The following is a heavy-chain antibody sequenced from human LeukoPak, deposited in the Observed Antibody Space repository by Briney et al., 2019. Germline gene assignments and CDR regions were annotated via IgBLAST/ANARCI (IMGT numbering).Heavy chain of an antibody. V-gene: IGHV3-72*01. CDR3: AKDANYRAEYFQH. Sequence: GGSLRLSCVASGFTFSDRNMDWVRQGPGKGLEWVGRTRNKANRYTTEYAASVKGRFTISRDDSKNSLYLQMNSLKTEDTAVYYCAKDANYRAEYFQHWGQGTLVTVSS. CDR1: GFTFSDRN. CDR2: TRNKANRYTT. J-gene: IGHJ1*01. D-gene: IGHD1-7*01.